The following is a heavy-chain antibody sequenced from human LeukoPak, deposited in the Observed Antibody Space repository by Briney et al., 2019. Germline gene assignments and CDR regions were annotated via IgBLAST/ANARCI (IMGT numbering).Heavy chain of an antibody. CDR2: IYHSGAT. J-gene: IGHJ6*03. CDR1: GYSISSAYY. V-gene: IGHV4-38-2*02. Sequence: SETLSLTCTVSGYSISSAYYWGWIRQPPGKGLEWIAIIYHSGATYYNPSLKSRVTISVDTSKNQFSLKLSSVTAADTAVYYCARDGGYSYGYYYYYYYMDVWGKGTTVTVSS. CDR3: ARDGGYSYGYYYYYYYMDV. D-gene: IGHD5-18*01.